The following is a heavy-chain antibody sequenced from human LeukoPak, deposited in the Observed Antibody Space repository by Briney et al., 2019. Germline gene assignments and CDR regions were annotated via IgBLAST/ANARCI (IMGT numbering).Heavy chain of an antibody. V-gene: IGHV3-11*01. D-gene: IGHD6-13*01. J-gene: IGHJ3*02. CDR2: ISSSGSTI. CDR3: ARDRGPGIAAAGNDAFDI. CDR1: GFTLSDYY. Sequence: GGSLRLSCAASGFTLSDYYMSWIRQAPGKGLEWVSYISSSGSTIYYADSVKGRFTISRDNAKNSLYLQMNSLRAEDTAVYYCARDRGPGIAAAGNDAFDIWGQGTMVTVSS.